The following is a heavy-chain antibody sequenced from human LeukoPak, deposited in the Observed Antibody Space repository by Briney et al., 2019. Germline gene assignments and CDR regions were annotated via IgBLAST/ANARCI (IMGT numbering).Heavy chain of an antibody. V-gene: IGHV4-34*01. Sequence: SETLSLTCAVYGGSFSGYYWSWTRQPPGKGLERIGEIDDSGGTNYNPSLKSRDTISVDTSKNQFSLKLSSVTAADTAVYYCARGGGAAAGTWGQGTLVTVSS. J-gene: IGHJ4*02. D-gene: IGHD6-13*01. CDR2: IDDSGGT. CDR3: ARGGGAAAGT. CDR1: GGSFSGYY.